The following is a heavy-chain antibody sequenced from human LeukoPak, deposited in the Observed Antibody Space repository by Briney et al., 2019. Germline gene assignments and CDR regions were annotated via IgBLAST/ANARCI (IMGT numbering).Heavy chain of an antibody. CDR1: GFTFSSYA. CDR2: ISSSSSTI. Sequence: GGSLRLSCAASGFTFSSYAMHWVRQAPGKGLEWVSYISSSSSTIYYADSVKGRFTISRDNAKNSLYLQMNSLRAEDTAVYYCARDPRLYDSSGYYIYWGQGTLVTVSS. CDR3: ARDPRLYDSSGYYIY. J-gene: IGHJ4*02. D-gene: IGHD3-22*01. V-gene: IGHV3-48*01.